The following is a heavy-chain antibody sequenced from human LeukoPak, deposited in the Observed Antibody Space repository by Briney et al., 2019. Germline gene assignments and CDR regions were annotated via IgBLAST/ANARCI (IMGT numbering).Heavy chain of an antibody. CDR2: INSDGSST. CDR1: GFTFSSYS. J-gene: IGHJ4*02. Sequence: PGGSLRLSCAASGFTFSSYSMNWVRQAPGKGLVWVSRINSDGSSTSYADSVKGRFTISRDNDKNTLYLQMNSLRAEDTAVYYCARAGQTYYYDSSGYYFLDYWGQGTLVTISS. CDR3: ARAGQTYYYDSSGYYFLDY. V-gene: IGHV3-74*01. D-gene: IGHD3-22*01.